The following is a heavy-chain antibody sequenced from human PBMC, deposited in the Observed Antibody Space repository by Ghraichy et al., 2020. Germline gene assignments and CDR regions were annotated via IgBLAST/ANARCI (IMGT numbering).Heavy chain of an antibody. V-gene: IGHV4-30-4*01. CDR3: ATDPALGGMDV. D-gene: IGHD3-3*01. J-gene: IGHJ6*03. CDR1: GGSVSSIDSY. Sequence: SETLSLTCSVSGGSVSSIDSYWVWIRQPPAKGLEWLGYIHRSGSTSYNSSLTGRVSLSVDTARNQISLKLTSVTAADTAVYYCATDPALGGMDVWGKGATVTVSS. CDR2: IHRSGST.